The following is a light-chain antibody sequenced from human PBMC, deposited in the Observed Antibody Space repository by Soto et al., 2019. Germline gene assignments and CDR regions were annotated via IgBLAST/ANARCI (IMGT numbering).Light chain of an antibody. CDR3: SSFISSTTPLV. J-gene: IGLJ2*01. CDR2: DVT. V-gene: IGLV2-14*03. CDR1: SSDVGGYEY. Sequence: QSALTQPASVSGSPGQSITISCTGTSSDVGGYEYVSWYQQHPGKAPKLIIYDVTNRPSGVSGRFSGSKSGNTASLTISGLQSEDEADYYCSSFISSTTPLVFGGGTKVTVL.